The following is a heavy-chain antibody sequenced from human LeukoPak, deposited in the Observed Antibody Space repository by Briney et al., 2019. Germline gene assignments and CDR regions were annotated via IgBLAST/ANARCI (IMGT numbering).Heavy chain of an antibody. CDR3: ARVGNYEVYYYYGMDV. J-gene: IGHJ6*02. Sequence: PSETLSLTCAVYGGSFSGYYWSWIRQPPGKGLEWIGEINHSGSTNYNPSLKSRVTISVDTSKNQFSLKLSSVTAADTAVYYCARVGNYEVYYYYGMDVWGQGTTVTVSS. V-gene: IGHV4-34*01. CDR2: INHSGST. D-gene: IGHD4-11*01. CDR1: GGSFSGYY.